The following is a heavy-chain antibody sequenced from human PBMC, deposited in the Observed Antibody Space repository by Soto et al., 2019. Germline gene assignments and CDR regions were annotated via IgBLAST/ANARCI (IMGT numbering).Heavy chain of an antibody. V-gene: IGHV3-33*01. Sequence: SLRLSCAASGFTFSSYGMHWVRQAPGKGLEWVAVIWYDGSNKYYADSVKGRFTISRDNSKNTLYLQMNSLRVEDTAMYYCVRENYYYGMDVWGQGTTVTVSS. CDR2: IWYDGSNK. J-gene: IGHJ6*02. CDR1: GFTFSSYG. CDR3: VRENYYYGMDV.